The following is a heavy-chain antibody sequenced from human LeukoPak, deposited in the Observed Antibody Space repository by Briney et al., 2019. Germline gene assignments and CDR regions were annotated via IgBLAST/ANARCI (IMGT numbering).Heavy chain of an antibody. CDR1: GGSISSYY. D-gene: IGHD6-19*01. V-gene: IGHV4-59*01. Sequence: SETLSLTCTVSGGSISSYYWSWIRQPPGKGLEWIGYIYYSGSTNYNPSLKSRVTISVDTSENQFSLKLSSVTAADTAVYYCARVYSSGWYQWFDPWGQGILVTVSS. CDR2: IYYSGST. CDR3: ARVYSSGWYQWFDP. J-gene: IGHJ5*02.